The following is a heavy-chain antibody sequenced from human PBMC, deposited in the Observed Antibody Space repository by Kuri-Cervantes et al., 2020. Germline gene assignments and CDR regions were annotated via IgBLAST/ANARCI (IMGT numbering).Heavy chain of an antibody. CDR2: INPSGGST. D-gene: IGHD3-10*01. CDR3: ARARTLVQGVIVFRTFGAFDI. J-gene: IGHJ3*02. CDR1: GYTFTSYY. V-gene: IGHV1-46*01. Sequence: VKVSCKASGYTFTSYYMHWVRQAPGQGLEWMGIINPSGGSTSYAQKFQGRVTMTRDTSTSTVYMELSSLRSEDTAVYYCARARTLVQGVIVFRTFGAFDIWGQGTMVTVSS.